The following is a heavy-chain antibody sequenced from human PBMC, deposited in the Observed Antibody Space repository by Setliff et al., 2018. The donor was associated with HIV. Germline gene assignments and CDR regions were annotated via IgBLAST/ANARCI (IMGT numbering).Heavy chain of an antibody. CDR1: GFIFTNYW. Sequence: PGGSLRLSCAASGFIFTNYWMSWVRQSPGKGLEWVANIHKDGSQKYYVDSVKGRFSISRDNINNFLYLEMNSLRVEDTAVYYCAGSRGYFVQADWGQGTLVTVSS. CDR3: AGSRGYFVQAD. CDR2: IHKDGSQK. J-gene: IGHJ4*02. V-gene: IGHV3-7*01. D-gene: IGHD1-1*01.